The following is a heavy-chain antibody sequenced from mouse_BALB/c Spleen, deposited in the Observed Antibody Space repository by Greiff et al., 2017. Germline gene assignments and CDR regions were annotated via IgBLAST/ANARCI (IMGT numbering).Heavy chain of an antibody. CDR2: ISSGSSTI. Sequence: VQLKESGGGLVQPGGSRKLSCAASGFSFSSFGMHWVRQAPEKGLEWVAYISSGSSTIYYADTVKGRFTISRDNPKNTLFLQMTSLRSEDTAMYYCASPRDEGFAYWGQGTLVTVSA. CDR3: ASPRDEGFAY. D-gene: IGHD3-1*01. V-gene: IGHV5-17*02. CDR1: GFSFSSFG. J-gene: IGHJ3*01.